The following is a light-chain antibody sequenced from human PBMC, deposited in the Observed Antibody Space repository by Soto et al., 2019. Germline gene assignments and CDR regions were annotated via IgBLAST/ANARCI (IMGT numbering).Light chain of an antibody. CDR1: QSVSSD. Sequence: EIVLTQSPATLSLSPGERATLSCRASQSVSSDLAWYQQKPGQAPRLLIYDASNRATGIPARFSGSGSGTDFTLTISSLEAEDFAVYYCQQFSSSPLTFGGGTKVDIK. J-gene: IGKJ4*01. CDR2: DAS. V-gene: IGKV3-11*01. CDR3: QQFSSSPLT.